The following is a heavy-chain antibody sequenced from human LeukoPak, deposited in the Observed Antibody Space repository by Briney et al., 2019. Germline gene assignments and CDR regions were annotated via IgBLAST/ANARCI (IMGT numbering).Heavy chain of an antibody. J-gene: IGHJ4*02. Sequence: GASVKVSCKASGYTFTTYYMHWVRQAPGQGLEWMGYIVPDTGGVDYDQRFQGRVAMTRDKSISTVYMELTSLKSDDTAVYYCATEDKYCSGGNCGKFWGQGTLVTVSS. D-gene: IGHD2-15*01. CDR2: IVPDTGGV. V-gene: IGHV1-2*02. CDR3: ATEDKYCSGGNCGKF. CDR1: GYTFTTYY.